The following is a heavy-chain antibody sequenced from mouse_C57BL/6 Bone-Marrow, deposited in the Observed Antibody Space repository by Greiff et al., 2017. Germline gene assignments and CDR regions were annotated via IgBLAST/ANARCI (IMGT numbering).Heavy chain of an antibody. V-gene: IGHV1-53*01. CDR2: INPSNGGT. CDR1: GYTFTSYW. CDR3: ARGGYGSSSLFDY. D-gene: IGHD1-1*01. Sequence: QVQLQQPGTELVKPGASVKLSCKASGYTFTSYWMHWVKQRPGQGLEWIGNINPSNGGTNYNEKFKSKATLTVDKSSSTAYMQLSSLTSEDSAVSYGARGGYGSSSLFDYWGQGTTLTVSS. J-gene: IGHJ2*01.